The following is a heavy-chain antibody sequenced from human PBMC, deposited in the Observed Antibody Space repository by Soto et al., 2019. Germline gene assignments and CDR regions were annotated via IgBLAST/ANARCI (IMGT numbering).Heavy chain of an antibody. CDR2: ISYDGSNK. CDR3: GGMDV. V-gene: IGHV3-30-3*01. CDR1: GFTFSSYA. J-gene: IGHJ6*02. Sequence: QVQLVESGGGVVQPGRSLRLSCAASGFTFSSYAMHWVRQAPGKGLEWVAVISYDGSNKYYADSVKGRFTISRDNSKNTLYLQMNSLRAEDTAVDYCGGMDVWGQGTTVTVSS.